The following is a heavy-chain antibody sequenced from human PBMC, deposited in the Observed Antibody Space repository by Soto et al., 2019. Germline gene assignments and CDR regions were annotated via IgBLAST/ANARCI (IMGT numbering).Heavy chain of an antibody. Sequence: QVQLQESGPGLVKPSQTLSLTCTVSGGSISSGGYYWSWIRQHPGKGLEWIGCIYYSGSTYYNPSLKSRVTISVDTSKNQFSLKLSSVTAADTAVYYCAVSSIVVVPARDYYYGMDVWGQGTTVTVSS. V-gene: IGHV4-31*03. CDR3: AVSSIVVVPARDYYYGMDV. D-gene: IGHD2-2*01. J-gene: IGHJ6*02. CDR1: GGSISSGGYY. CDR2: IYYSGST.